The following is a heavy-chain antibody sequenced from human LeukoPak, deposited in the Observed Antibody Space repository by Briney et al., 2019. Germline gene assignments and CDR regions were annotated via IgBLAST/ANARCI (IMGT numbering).Heavy chain of an antibody. J-gene: IGHJ4*02. D-gene: IGHD7-27*01. CDR3: AKDIWGDY. V-gene: IGHV3-38-3*01. CDR1: GFTVSSNE. CDR2: ISGGST. Sequence: GGSLRLSCAASGFTVSSNEMSWVRQAPGKGLEWVSSISGGSTYYADSVKGRFTISRDNSKNTLYLQMNSLRAEDTAVYYCAKDIWGDYWGQGTLVTVSS.